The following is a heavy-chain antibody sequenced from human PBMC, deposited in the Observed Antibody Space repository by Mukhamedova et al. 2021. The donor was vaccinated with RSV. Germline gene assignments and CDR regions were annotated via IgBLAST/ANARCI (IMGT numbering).Heavy chain of an antibody. CDR3: ARDHRVGGTTYSWFDP. CDR2: IYGGGNT. D-gene: IGHD1-7*01. V-gene: IGHV3-53*01. Sequence: GLEWVASIYGGGNTYYADSVRGRFTISRDRSKNTLYLQMDSLSAEDTAMYYCARDHRVGGTTYSWFDPWGPGTPVTVSP. J-gene: IGHJ5*02.